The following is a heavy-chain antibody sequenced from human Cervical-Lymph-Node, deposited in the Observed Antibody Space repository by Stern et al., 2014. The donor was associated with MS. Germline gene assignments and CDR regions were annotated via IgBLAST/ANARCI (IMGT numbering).Heavy chain of an antibody. Sequence: QVQLVQSGPRLVKPSQTLSLTCTVSGGSISSSLYYWSWLRQHPAEGLEWIGYIYYRGRTYYNPSLKRRVTISVDTSNNQFSLKLSSVTVADTAVYYCARRSSTRAFDIWGQGTMVTVSS. CDR1: GGSISSSLYY. D-gene: IGHD2-2*01. V-gene: IGHV4-31*03. CDR3: ARRSSTRAFDI. J-gene: IGHJ3*02. CDR2: IYYRGRT.